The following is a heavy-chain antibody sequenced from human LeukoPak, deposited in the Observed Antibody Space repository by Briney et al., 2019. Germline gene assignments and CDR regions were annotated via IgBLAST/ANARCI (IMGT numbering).Heavy chain of an antibody. D-gene: IGHD3-22*01. J-gene: IGHJ4*02. CDR1: GGPFSDYY. CDR3: AAAYYYGSSGCVY. CDR2: INHSGST. Sequence: SETLSLTCAVYGGPFSDYYWSWIRQPPGKGLEWIGEINHSGSTNYNPSLKSRVTISVDTSKNQFSLKLSSVTAADTAVYYCAAAYYYGSSGCVYWGQGTLVTVSS. V-gene: IGHV4-34*01.